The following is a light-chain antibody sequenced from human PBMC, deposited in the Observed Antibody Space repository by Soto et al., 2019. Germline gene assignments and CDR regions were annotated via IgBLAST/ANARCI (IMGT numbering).Light chain of an antibody. CDR2: DVN. V-gene: IGLV2-11*01. CDR3: CSYAGSSTPYV. Sequence: QSALTQPRSVSGSPGQSVTISGTGTSNDVGRFDYVSWYQQHPGKAPKVIIYDVNERPSGVPNRFSGSKSGNTASLTISGLQADDEADYYCCSYAGSSTPYVFGTGTQLTVL. CDR1: SNDVGRFDY. J-gene: IGLJ1*01.